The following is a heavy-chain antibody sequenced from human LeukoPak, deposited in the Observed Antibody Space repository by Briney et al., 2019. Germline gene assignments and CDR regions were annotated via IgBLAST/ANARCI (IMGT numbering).Heavy chain of an antibody. Sequence: ASVTFSRKASGYTFTDYYMNWVRQAPGQGLEWMGWIHPNSGGTNYAQKFQGRVTMTRYTSISTAYMELSRLTFDDTAVYYCGRKSASRKTSEFDYWGQGTLVTVSS. CDR3: GRKSASRKTSEFDY. V-gene: IGHV1-2*02. CDR2: IHPNSGGT. J-gene: IGHJ4*02. CDR1: GYTFTDYY. D-gene: IGHD2-2*01.